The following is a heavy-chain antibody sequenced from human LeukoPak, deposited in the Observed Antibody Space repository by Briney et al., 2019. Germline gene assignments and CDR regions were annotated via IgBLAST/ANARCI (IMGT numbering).Heavy chain of an antibody. CDR2: IYHSGST. CDR1: GGSISSYY. D-gene: IGHD5-24*01. Sequence: SETLSLTCAVSGGSISSYYWSWIRQPPGKGLEWIGSIYHSGSTNYNPSLKSRVTISVDTSKNQFSLKLRSVTAADTAVYYCARENGYKYDYWGQGTLVTVSS. J-gene: IGHJ4*02. CDR3: ARENGYKYDY. V-gene: IGHV4-59*01.